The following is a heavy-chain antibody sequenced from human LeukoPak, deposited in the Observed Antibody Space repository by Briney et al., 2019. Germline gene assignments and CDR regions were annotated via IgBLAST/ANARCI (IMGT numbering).Heavy chain of an antibody. J-gene: IGHJ5*02. Sequence: ASVKVSCKASGYTFTSYGISWVRQAPGQGLEWMGWISAYNGNTNYAQKLQGRVTMTTDTSTSTAYMELRSLRSVDTAVYYCARDLDIVVVPAAIPGGDNWFDPWGQGTLVTVSS. CDR3: ARDLDIVVVPAAIPGGDNWFDP. CDR2: ISAYNGNT. CDR1: GYTFTSYG. V-gene: IGHV1-18*01. D-gene: IGHD2-2*02.